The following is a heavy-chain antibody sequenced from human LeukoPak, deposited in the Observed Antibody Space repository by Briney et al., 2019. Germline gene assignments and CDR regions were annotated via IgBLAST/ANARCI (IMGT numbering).Heavy chain of an antibody. V-gene: IGHV6-1*01. CDR3: TRDSGSYYGHFDS. Sequence: SQTLSLTCGVSGTSVSVKSASWNWIRQSPSSGLEWLGRTYYRSKWFTDYAVSVRGRVTINADTANSQFSLQLSAVTPGDTALYYCTRDSGSYYGHFDSWGQGTLVTVSS. CDR2: TYYRSKWFT. D-gene: IGHD1-26*01. J-gene: IGHJ4*02. CDR1: GTSVSVKSAS.